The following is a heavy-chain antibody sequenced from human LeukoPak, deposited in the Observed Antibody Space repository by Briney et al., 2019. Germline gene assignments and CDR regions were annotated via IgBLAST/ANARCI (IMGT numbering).Heavy chain of an antibody. Sequence: TGGSLRLSCVASGFTFSSSSMNWVRQAPGKGLEWVSYINISSTTIYYADSVKGRFTISRDNAKNSLYLQMNSLRDEDTAVYYCARGLRYSSSWYNFDYWGQGTLVTVSS. J-gene: IGHJ4*02. D-gene: IGHD6-13*01. CDR2: INISSTTI. CDR1: GFTFSSSS. CDR3: ARGLRYSSSWYNFDY. V-gene: IGHV3-48*02.